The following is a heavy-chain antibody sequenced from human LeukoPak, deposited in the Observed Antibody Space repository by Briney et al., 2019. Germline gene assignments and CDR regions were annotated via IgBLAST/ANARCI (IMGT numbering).Heavy chain of an antibody. J-gene: IGHJ4*02. CDR3: ARENYDSSGYNN. D-gene: IGHD3-22*01. Sequence: GGSLRLSCAASGFTFSSYAMSWVRQAPGKGLEWVSAISGSGGSTYYADSVKGRFTISRDNAKNSLYLQMNSLRAEDTAVYYCARENYDSSGYNNWGQGTLVTVSS. V-gene: IGHV3-23*01. CDR1: GFTFSSYA. CDR2: ISGSGGST.